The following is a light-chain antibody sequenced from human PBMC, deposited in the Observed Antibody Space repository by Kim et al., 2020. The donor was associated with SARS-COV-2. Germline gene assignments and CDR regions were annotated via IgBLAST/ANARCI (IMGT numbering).Light chain of an antibody. Sequence: SSPGERATHPSRASQGVNRSYLAWYQQKPGQAHRLLIYGASSRATGIPDRFSGSGSETDFTLTISRLEPEDFAVYYCQQYGSSPYTFGQGTKLEIK. CDR3: QQYGSSPYT. V-gene: IGKV3-20*01. CDR1: QGVNRSY. CDR2: GAS. J-gene: IGKJ2*01.